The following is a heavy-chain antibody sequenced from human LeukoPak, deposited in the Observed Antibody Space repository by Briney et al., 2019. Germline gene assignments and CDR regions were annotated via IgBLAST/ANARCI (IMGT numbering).Heavy chain of an antibody. CDR1: GYTFTGYY. CDR3: ARVMRVVVAATRRGYWFDP. V-gene: IGHV1-8*03. D-gene: IGHD2-15*01. J-gene: IGHJ5*02. CDR2: MNPNSGNT. Sequence: ASVKVSCKASGYTFTGYYMHWVRQAPGQGLEWMGWMNPNSGNTGYAQKFQGRVTITRNTSISTAYMELSSLRSEDTAVYYCARVMRVVVAATRRGYWFDPWGQGTLVTVSS.